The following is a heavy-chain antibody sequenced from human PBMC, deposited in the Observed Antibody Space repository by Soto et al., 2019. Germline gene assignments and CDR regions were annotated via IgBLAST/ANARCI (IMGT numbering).Heavy chain of an antibody. D-gene: IGHD1-26*01. CDR1: GGSISSYY. CDR3: ARHMWVNYYYYYYMDV. V-gene: IGHV4-59*08. CDR2: IYYSGST. J-gene: IGHJ6*03. Sequence: SETLSLTCTVSGGSISSYYWSWIRQPPGKGLEWIGYIYYSGSTNYNPSLKSRVTISVDTSKNQFSLKLSSVTAADTAVYYCARHMWVNYYYYYYMDVWGKGTTVTVSS.